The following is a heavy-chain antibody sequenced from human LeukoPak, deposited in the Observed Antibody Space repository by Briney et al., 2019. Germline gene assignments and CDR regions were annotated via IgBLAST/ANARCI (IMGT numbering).Heavy chain of an antibody. CDR2: ISYDGSNK. Sequence: PGRSLRLSCAASGFTFSSYVMHWVRQAPGKGLEWVAVISYDGSNKYYADSVKGRFTISRDNSKNTLYLQMNSLRAEDTAVYYCARDIVVVPAAAYYYYYGMDVWGQGTTVTVSS. J-gene: IGHJ6*02. V-gene: IGHV3-30-3*01. CDR3: ARDIVVVPAAAYYYYYGMDV. CDR1: GFTFSSYV. D-gene: IGHD2-2*01.